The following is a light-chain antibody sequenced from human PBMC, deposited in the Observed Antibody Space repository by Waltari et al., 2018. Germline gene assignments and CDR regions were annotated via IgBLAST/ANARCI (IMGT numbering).Light chain of an antibody. Sequence: EIVLTQSPGTLSLSPGERVTLSCRASQSISSSFLAGYRQKPGQAPSFLIHGAASTATGIPDRFSGSGSGTDFTLTISRLEPEDFAMYYCQQYGSSPPFTFGQGTKLEI. CDR2: GAA. V-gene: IGKV3-20*01. CDR3: QQYGSSPPFT. J-gene: IGKJ2*01. CDR1: QSISSSF.